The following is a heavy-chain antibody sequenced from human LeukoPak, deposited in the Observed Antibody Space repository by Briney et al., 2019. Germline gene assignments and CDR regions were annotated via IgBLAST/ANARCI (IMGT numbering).Heavy chain of an antibody. CDR2: ISGSGGST. D-gene: IGHD6-13*01. V-gene: IGHV3-23*01. CDR1: GFTFSSYA. Sequence: GGSLRLSCAASGFTFSSYAMSWVRQAPGKGLEWVSAISGSGGSTYYADSVKGRFTISRDNSKNTLYLQMNSLRAEDTAVYYCAKDPKSRDSRARPFDPWGQGTLVTVSS. J-gene: IGHJ5*02. CDR3: AKDPKSRDSRARPFDP.